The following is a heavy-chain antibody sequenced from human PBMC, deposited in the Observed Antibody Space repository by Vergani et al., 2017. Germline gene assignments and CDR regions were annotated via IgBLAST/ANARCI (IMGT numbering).Heavy chain of an antibody. Sequence: QVQLQESGPGLVKPSETLTLTCDVSDSSIMTNPYWGWFRQSPGKVLVWIGCIHHSGDTHYNSSLKSRVSISIVSSSKFSLSLTSVTAADTAIYYCGRHRGSGGVFPSSYFYGMDVGGHGTTVTVSS. CDR3: GRHRGSGGVFPSSYFYGMDV. J-gene: IGHJ6*02. D-gene: IGHD3-10*01. CDR2: IHHSGDT. V-gene: IGHV4-38-2*01. CDR1: DSSIMTNPY.